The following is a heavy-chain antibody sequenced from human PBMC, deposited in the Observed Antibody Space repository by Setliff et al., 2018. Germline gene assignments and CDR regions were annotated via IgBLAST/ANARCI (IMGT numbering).Heavy chain of an antibody. CDR2: ISAYNGNT. V-gene: IGHV1-18*01. Sequence: GASVKVSCKASGYTFISYGISWVRQAPGQGLEWMGWISAYNGNTNYAQKLQGRVTMTTDTSTSTAYMELRSLRSDDTAVYYCARDFSPSDGGYYYDAFDIWGQGTMVTVS. CDR1: GYTFISYG. CDR3: ARDFSPSDGGYYYDAFDI. D-gene: IGHD1-26*01. J-gene: IGHJ3*02.